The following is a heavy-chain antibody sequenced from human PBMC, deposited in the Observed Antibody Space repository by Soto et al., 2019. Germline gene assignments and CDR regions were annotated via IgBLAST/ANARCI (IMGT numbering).Heavy chain of an antibody. V-gene: IGHV1-69*08. CDR1: GGTFSSYT. Sequence: QVQLVQSGAEVKKPGSSMKVSCKASGGTFSSYTISWVRQAPGQGLEWMGRIIPILGIANYAQKFQGRVTITADKSTSTAYMELSSLRSEDTAVYYCARDGASYYCSSTSCYNYYYMDVWGKGTTVTVSS. J-gene: IGHJ6*03. CDR3: ARDGASYYCSSTSCYNYYYMDV. D-gene: IGHD2-2*02. CDR2: IIPILGIA.